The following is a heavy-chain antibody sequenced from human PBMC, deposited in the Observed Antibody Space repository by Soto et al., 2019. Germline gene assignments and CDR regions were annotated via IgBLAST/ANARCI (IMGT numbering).Heavy chain of an antibody. J-gene: IGHJ6*02. V-gene: IGHV1-18*01. CDR1: GYSFTRYG. D-gene: IGHD3-16*01. CDR2: INTYNGNT. CDR3: AMVDVYVTPSPQDV. Sequence: QVQQVQSRAEVKNPGASVKVSCKASGYSFTRYGIAWARQAPGQGLEWMGWINTYNGNTNYAQNLQGRVTLTTDTSTSTAYMELTSLRSNDTAIYYCAMVDVYVTPSPQDVWGQGTTVIVSS.